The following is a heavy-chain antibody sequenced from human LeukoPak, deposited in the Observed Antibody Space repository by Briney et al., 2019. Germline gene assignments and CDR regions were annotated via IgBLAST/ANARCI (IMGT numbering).Heavy chain of an antibody. J-gene: IGHJ4*02. V-gene: IGHV3-53*01. CDR2: IYSGGST. D-gene: IGHD1-26*01. CDR1: GFIVSSNY. CDR3: ARDSGSYYFDY. Sequence: TGGSLRLSCAASGFIVSSNYMSWVRQAPGKGLEWVSVIYSGGSTYYADSVKGRFTISRDNSKNTLYLQMDSLRAEDTAVYYCARDSGSYYFDYWGQGTLVIVSS.